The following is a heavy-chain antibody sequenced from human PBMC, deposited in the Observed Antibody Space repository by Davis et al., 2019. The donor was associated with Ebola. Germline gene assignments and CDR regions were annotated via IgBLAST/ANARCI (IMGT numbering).Heavy chain of an antibody. D-gene: IGHD3-22*01. CDR3: ARAPFFGRYYYDSSGLFDY. Sequence: GESLKISCVASGFTFSSYAMSWVRQAPGKGLEWVLSINGKGSVGSTYYADSVEGRFTISRDNSKNTLYLQLNSLRAEDTAVYYCARAPFFGRYYYDSSGLFDYWGQGTLVTVSS. CDR1: GFTFSSYA. V-gene: IGHV3-23*01. CDR2: INGKGSVGST. J-gene: IGHJ4*02.